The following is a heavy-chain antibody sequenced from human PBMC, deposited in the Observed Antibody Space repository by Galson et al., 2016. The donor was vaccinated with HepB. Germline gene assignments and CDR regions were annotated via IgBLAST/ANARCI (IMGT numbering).Heavy chain of an antibody. CDR3: AKGDGSGNLRFSSVAFDF. CDR1: GFSSDAYA. D-gene: IGHD3-22*01. J-gene: IGHJ3*01. CDR2: ISWNCYII. Sequence: SLRLSCAASGFSSDAYAMHWVRQAPGKGLEWASGISWNCYIIAYADSVKGRFTISRDNAKNSLYLQMNSLRAEDTALYYCAKGDGSGNLRFSSVAFDFWGQGTMVTVSS. V-gene: IGHV3-9*02.